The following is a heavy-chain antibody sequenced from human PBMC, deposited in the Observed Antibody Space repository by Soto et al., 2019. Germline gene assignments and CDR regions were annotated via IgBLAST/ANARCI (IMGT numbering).Heavy chain of an antibody. J-gene: IGHJ4*02. Sequence: QVQLQQWSAGLVKPSETLSLSCAVYGQSFSGHSWAWIRQPPGKALECIGEINESGSTYYNPSLKSRVTISTDTSKNQFSLKLSSVSAADTAAYFCARGSGIVALPGELEDVKYDYWGQGTLVNVSS. D-gene: IGHD1-1*01. CDR1: GQSFSGHS. CDR3: ARGSGIVALPGELEDVKYDY. CDR2: INESGST. V-gene: IGHV4-34*01.